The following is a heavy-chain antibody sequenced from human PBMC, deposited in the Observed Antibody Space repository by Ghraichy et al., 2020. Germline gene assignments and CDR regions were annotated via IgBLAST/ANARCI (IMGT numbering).Heavy chain of an antibody. D-gene: IGHD2-21*01. J-gene: IGHJ6*02. V-gene: IGHV2-26*01. CDR3: ARLRRVHPNCGGGACLSMYYYYGMDV. CDR2: IFSNDES. CDR1: GFSLSNATVG. Sequence: SGPTLVKPTETLTLTCTVSGFSLSNATVGVTWIRQPPGKALEWLAHIFSNDESSYSTSLKSRATVSKDTSRSQVVLTITNMNPLDTGTYFCARLRRVHPNCGGGACLSMYYYYGMDVWGQGTTVTVSS.